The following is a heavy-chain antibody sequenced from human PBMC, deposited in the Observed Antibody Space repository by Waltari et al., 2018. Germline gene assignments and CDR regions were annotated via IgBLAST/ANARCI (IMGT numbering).Heavy chain of an antibody. CDR2: IWYDGSNK. V-gene: IGHV3-33*06. D-gene: IGHD6-13*01. Sequence: QVQLVESGGGVVQPGRSLRLSCAASGFTFSSYGMHWVRQAPGKGLEWVAVIWYDGSNKYYADSVKGRFTISRDNSKNTLYLQMNSLGAEDTAVYYCAKGGIAAAGTSYYYGMDVWGQGTTVTVSS. CDR3: AKGGIAAAGTSYYYGMDV. CDR1: GFTFSSYG. J-gene: IGHJ6*02.